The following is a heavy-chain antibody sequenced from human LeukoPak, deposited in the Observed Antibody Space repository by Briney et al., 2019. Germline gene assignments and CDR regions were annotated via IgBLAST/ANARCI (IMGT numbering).Heavy chain of an antibody. CDR2: ISAYNGNT. D-gene: IGHD2-2*03. Sequence: GASVKVSCKASGYTFTSYGISWVRQAPGQGLEWMGWISAYNGNTDYAQKLQGRVTMTTDTSTSTAYMELRSLRSDDTAVYYCARDLGIVVVPPPGQHYYYYMDVWGKGTTVTVSS. V-gene: IGHV1-18*01. J-gene: IGHJ6*03. CDR1: GYTFTSYG. CDR3: ARDLGIVVVPPPGQHYYYYMDV.